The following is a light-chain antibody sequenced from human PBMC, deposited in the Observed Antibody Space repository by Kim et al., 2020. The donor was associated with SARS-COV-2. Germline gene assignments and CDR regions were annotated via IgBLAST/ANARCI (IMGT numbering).Light chain of an antibody. CDR1: SSDVGAYDY. V-gene: IGLV2-14*03. CDR3: SSYTNSDTLV. Sequence: GQSFANSCTGSSSDVGAYDYVSWYQQHPGKAPKLMIHDVNDRPSGVSNRFSGTKSGNTASLTISGLQAEDEADYYCSSYTNSDTLVFGGGTQLTVL. CDR2: DVN. J-gene: IGLJ3*02.